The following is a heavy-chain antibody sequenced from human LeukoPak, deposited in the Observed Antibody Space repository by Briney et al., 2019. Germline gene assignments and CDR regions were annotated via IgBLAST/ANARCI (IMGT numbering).Heavy chain of an antibody. Sequence: SVKVSCKASGGTFSSYAISWVRQARGQGLEWMGSIIPILCIANYAQKFQGRVTITADKSTSTAYMELSSLRSEDTAVYYCGRVPHQQVVRGDDLCYFDYWSQGNLVTISS. CDR3: GRVPHQQVVRGDDLCYFDY. D-gene: IGHD6-13*01. V-gene: IGHV1-69*04. CDR2: IIPILCIA. J-gene: IGHJ4*02. CDR1: GGTFSSYA.